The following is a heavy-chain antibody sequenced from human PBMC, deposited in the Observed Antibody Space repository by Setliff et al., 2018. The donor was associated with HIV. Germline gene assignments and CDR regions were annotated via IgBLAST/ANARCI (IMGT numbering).Heavy chain of an antibody. J-gene: IGHJ3*02. V-gene: IGHV4-61*09. CDR2: IYTGGTT. CDR3: CRSMTTVLEDAFDI. Sequence: SETLSLTCTVSGGSISSGSYYWTWIRQPAGKGLEWIGHIYTGGTTNYNPSLKSRVSISADMSKNHLSLNLSSVTAADTAVYYCCRSMTTVLEDAFDIWGQGAMVT. D-gene: IGHD4-17*01. CDR1: GGSISSGSYY.